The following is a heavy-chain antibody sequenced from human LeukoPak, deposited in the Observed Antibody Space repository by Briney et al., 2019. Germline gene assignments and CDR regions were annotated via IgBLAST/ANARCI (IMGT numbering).Heavy chain of an antibody. J-gene: IGHJ4*02. CDR2: INPNSGGT. V-gene: IGHV1-2*06. Sequence: ASVKVSCKASGYTFTGYYMHWVRQAPGQGLEWMGRINPNSGGTNYAQKFQGRVTMTRDTSISTAYMELSRLRSDDTAVYYCATHKYQLLRQNRLYFDYWGQGTLVTVSS. CDR3: ATHKYQLLRQNRLYFDY. CDR1: GYTFTGYY. D-gene: IGHD2-2*01.